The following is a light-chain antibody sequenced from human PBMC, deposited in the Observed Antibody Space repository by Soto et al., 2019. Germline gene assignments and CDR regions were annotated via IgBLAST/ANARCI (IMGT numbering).Light chain of an antibody. CDR2: EGS. CDR1: SSDVGSYKF. CDR3: CSYAGSSTLV. V-gene: IGLV2-23*01. J-gene: IGLJ3*02. Sequence: QSVLTQPASVSGSPGQSITLSCTGTSSDVGSYKFVSWYQQHPGKAPKLMIYEGSKRPSGVSSRFSGSKSGNTASLTISGLQAEDEGDYHCCSYAGSSTLVFGGGTKLTVL.